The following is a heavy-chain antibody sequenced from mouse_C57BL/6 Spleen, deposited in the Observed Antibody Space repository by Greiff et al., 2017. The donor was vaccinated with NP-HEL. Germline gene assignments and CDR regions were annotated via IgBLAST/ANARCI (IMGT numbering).Heavy chain of an antibody. CDR3: ARDTTVVARYFEV. V-gene: IGHV1-72*01. D-gene: IGHD1-1*01. CDR2: IDPNSGGT. CDR1: GYTFTSYW. J-gene: IGHJ1*03. Sequence: QVHVKQPGAELVKPGASVKLSCKASGYTFTSYWMHWVKQRPGRGLEWIGRIDPNSGGTKYNEKFKSKATLTVDKPSSTAYMQLSSLTSEDSAVYYCARDTTVVARYFEVWGTGTTVTVSS.